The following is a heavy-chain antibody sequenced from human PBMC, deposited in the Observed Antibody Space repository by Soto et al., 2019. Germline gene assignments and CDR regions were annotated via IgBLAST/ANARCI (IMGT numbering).Heavy chain of an antibody. CDR1: GGSISSGGYY. V-gene: IGHV4-31*03. Sequence: SETLSLTCTVSGGSISSGGYYWSWIRQHPGKGLEWIGYIYYSGSTYYNPSLKSRVTISVDTSKNQFSLKLSSVTAADTAVYYCAREKGRGYYDSSGYYPNDAFDIWGHGTMVT. D-gene: IGHD3-22*01. J-gene: IGHJ3*02. CDR2: IYYSGST. CDR3: AREKGRGYYDSSGYYPNDAFDI.